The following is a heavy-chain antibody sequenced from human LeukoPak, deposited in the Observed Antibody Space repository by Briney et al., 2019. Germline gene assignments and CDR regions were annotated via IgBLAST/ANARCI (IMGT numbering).Heavy chain of an antibody. D-gene: IGHD3-22*01. Sequence: SETLSLTCTVSGGSISTYFWSWIRRPPGKGLEWIGYISYTGSANYNPSLTSRVTISVDTSKNQFSLKLSSVTAADTAVYYCARARESSGYYPFDYWGQGTLVTVSS. J-gene: IGHJ4*02. V-gene: IGHV4-59*01. CDR2: ISYTGSA. CDR1: GGSISTYF. CDR3: ARARESSGYYPFDY.